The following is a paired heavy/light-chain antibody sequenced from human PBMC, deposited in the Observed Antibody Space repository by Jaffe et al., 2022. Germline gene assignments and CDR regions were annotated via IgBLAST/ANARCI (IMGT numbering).Light chain of an antibody. J-gene: IGLJ3*02. CDR2: DVN. Sequence: QSALTQPASVSGSPGQSITISCTGTSGDIGAFNYVSWYQQHPGRAPKLLIFDVNNRPSGVSNRFSGSKSGNTASLTISGLQAEDEADYYCSSCTISNVWLFGGGTKVTVL. CDR1: SGDIGAFNY. V-gene: IGLV2-14*03. CDR3: SSCTISNVWL.
Heavy chain of an antibody. CDR3: ARGGRRGVGDYGDDNWFDP. CDR1: GGTFGKYA. CDR2: IFVFFGTT. J-gene: IGHJ5*02. V-gene: IGHV1-69*01. D-gene: IGHD4-17*01. Sequence: QLVQSGAEVKKPGSSVRVSCQASGGTFGKYALSWVRQAPGQGLEWVGGIFVFFGTTNYAQSLRDRVTISADDSTNTAYLTLSGLTSQDTAIYYCARGGRRGVGDYGDDNWFDPWGQGTLVIVSS.